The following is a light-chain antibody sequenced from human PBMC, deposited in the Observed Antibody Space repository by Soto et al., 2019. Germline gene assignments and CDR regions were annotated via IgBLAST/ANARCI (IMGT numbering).Light chain of an antibody. CDR1: QIVDGN. CDR3: QQNNNWPWT. V-gene: IGKV3-15*01. CDR2: GAS. Sequence: DIVMPQFPAIVSVSPGEGATLSCRASQIVDGNLAWYQQKPGQAPRLLIYGASTRATGVPARFSGSGSGTEFTLTISSLQSEDSAVYFCQQNNNWPWTFGQGTEVEIK. J-gene: IGKJ1*01.